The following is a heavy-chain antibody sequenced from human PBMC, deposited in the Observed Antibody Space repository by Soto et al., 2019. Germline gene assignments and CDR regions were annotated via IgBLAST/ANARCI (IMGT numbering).Heavy chain of an antibody. CDR1: GFTFNTHW. D-gene: IGHD3-3*01. Sequence: EVHLVESGGGLVQPGGSLRLPCAASGFTFNTHWMHWVRQAPGKGLVWVSRINSDGSATSHAESVKGRFTISRDNAKNTLYLHMNSLRAEDSAVYYCARGWVEGLSRQPPSDFWGQGTLVTVSS. CDR2: INSDGSAT. J-gene: IGHJ4*02. V-gene: IGHV3-74*01. CDR3: ARGWVEGLSRQPPSDF.